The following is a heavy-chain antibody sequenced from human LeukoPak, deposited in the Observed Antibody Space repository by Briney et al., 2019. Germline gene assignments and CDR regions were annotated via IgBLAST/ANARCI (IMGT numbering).Heavy chain of an antibody. CDR2: ISSGGTYE. Sequence: GKSLRLSCAASGFTFSNYAMHWVRQAPGKGLEWVSLISSGGTYEYYADSVKGRFTISRDNSKNTLYLQLNSLIAEDTAVYYCARDSTYYYDSGSSGPHYFDNWGQGTLVTVSS. CDR3: ARDSTYYYDSGSSGPHYFDN. V-gene: IGHV3-30*01. J-gene: IGHJ4*02. CDR1: GFTFSNYA. D-gene: IGHD3-10*01.